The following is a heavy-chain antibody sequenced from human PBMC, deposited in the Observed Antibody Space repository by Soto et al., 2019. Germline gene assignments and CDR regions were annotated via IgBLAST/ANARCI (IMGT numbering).Heavy chain of an antibody. J-gene: IGHJ6*02. CDR1: GIIFSNYA. V-gene: IGHV3-23*01. Sequence: GGSLRLSCAVSGIIFSNYAMDWVRQAPGKGLEWVSSISFNGGSTFYGDSVKGRFTISRDNSKSTLYLQMNSLRAEDTAIYYCARIGSSSQTDVWGQGNTVTVSS. CDR2: ISFNGGST. D-gene: IGHD3-10*01. CDR3: ARIGSSSQTDV.